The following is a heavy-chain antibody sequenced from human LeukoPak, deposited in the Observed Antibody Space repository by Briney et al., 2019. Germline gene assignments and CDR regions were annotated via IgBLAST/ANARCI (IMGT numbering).Heavy chain of an antibody. CDR2: ISAYNGNT. Sequence: ASVKVSCKASGYTFTSYGISWVRQAPGQGLEWMGWISAYNGNTNYAQRLQGRVTMTTDTSTSTAYMELRSLRSDDTAVYYCARVLRFLEWLPSDYWGQGTLVTVSS. CDR1: GYTFTSYG. D-gene: IGHD3-3*01. V-gene: IGHV1-18*01. J-gene: IGHJ4*02. CDR3: ARVLRFLEWLPSDY.